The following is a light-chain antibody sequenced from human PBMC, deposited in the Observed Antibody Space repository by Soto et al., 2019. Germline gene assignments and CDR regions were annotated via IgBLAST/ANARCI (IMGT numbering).Light chain of an antibody. Sequence: QAVVTQPPSASGTPGQRVTISCSGSSSNIGSNTANWYQQLPGTAPKLLIYRNSQRPSGVPDRFSGSKSGTSASLAISGLQSEDEADYYCAAWDDSLNGHVFGTGTKVTVL. J-gene: IGLJ1*01. CDR2: RNS. V-gene: IGLV1-44*01. CDR1: SSNIGSNT. CDR3: AAWDDSLNGHV.